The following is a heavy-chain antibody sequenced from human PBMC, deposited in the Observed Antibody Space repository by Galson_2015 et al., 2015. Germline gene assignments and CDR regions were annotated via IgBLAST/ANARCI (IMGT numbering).Heavy chain of an antibody. J-gene: IGHJ2*01. CDR2: ISSSSSTI. CDR3: ARDRVTIFGVVITHWYFDL. V-gene: IGHV3-48*02. D-gene: IGHD3-3*01. Sequence: RLSCAASGFTFSSYSMNWVRQAPGKGLEWVSYISSSSSTIYYADSVKGRFTISRDNAKNSLYLQMNSLRDEDTAVYYCARDRVTIFGVVITHWYFDLWGRGTLVTVSS. CDR1: GFTFSSYS.